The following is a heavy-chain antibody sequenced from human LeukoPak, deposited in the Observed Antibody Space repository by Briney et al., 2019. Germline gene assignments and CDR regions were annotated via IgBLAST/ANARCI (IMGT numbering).Heavy chain of an antibody. CDR1: GGTFSSYA. V-gene: IGHV1-18*01. CDR3: ARFEDTAMASANFDY. D-gene: IGHD5-18*01. CDR2: ISAYNGNT. Sequence: ASVKVSCKASGGTFSSYAISWVRQAPEQGLEWMGWISAYNGNTNYAQKLQGRVTMTTDTSTSTAYMELRSLRSDDTAVYYCARFEDTAMASANFDYWGQGTLVTVSS. J-gene: IGHJ4*02.